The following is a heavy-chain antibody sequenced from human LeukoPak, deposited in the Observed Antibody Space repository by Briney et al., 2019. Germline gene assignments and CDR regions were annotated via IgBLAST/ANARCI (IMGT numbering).Heavy chain of an antibody. CDR1: GFTFSSYW. D-gene: IGHD3-3*01. J-gene: IGHJ4*02. CDR3: ARGGYTIFGVEDFDY. Sequence: EGSLRLSCAASGFTFSSYWTHWVRQAPGKGLVWISRINSDGSSTSYADSVKGRFTISRDNAKNTLYLQMNSLRAEETAVYYCARGGYTIFGVEDFDYWGQGTLVTVSS. V-gene: IGHV3-74*01. CDR2: INSDGSST.